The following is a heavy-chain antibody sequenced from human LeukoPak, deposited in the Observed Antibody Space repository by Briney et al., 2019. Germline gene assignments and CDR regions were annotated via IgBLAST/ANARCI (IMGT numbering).Heavy chain of an antibody. D-gene: IGHD6-13*01. J-gene: IGHJ4*02. CDR2: LHRDGTT. V-gene: IGHV3-66*01. CDR3: AGRRKEAAAYDH. CDR1: GFTVSTNY. Sequence: PGASLRLSCAASGFTVSTNYMSWVRLAPGKGPEWVSLLHRDGTTHYAESVKGRFTISTDNSKNTLYLQMNSLRVEDTAVYYCAGRRKEAAAYDHWGQGTLVTVSS.